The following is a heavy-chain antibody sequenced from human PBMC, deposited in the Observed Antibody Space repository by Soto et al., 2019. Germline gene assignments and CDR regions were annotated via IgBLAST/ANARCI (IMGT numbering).Heavy chain of an antibody. D-gene: IGHD3-10*01. CDR3: ANWEAMVRGVTNEPPS. CDR1: GFTFSSYA. V-gene: IGHV3-23*01. Sequence: QPGGSLRLSCAASGFTFSSYAMSWVRQAPGKGLEWVSAISGSGGSTYYADSVKGRFTISRDNSKNTLYLQMNSLRAEDTAVYYCANWEAMVRGVTNEPPSWGQGTLVTVSS. J-gene: IGHJ5*02. CDR2: ISGSGGST.